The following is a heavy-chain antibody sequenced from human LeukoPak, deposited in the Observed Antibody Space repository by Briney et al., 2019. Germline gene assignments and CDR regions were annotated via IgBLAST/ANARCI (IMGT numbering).Heavy chain of an antibody. Sequence: ASVKVSSMASLYTFTRYYIHWVRQAPRQGLEWMGIINPSGGSTSYEQKFQGGVTMTRDTSTSTVYMELRSLRSEDTAVYYCARPRGSGYDSRFDYWGQGTLVTVSS. J-gene: IGHJ4*02. V-gene: IGHV1-46*01. CDR3: ARPRGSGYDSRFDY. D-gene: IGHD5-12*01. CDR2: INPSGGST. CDR1: LYTFTRYY.